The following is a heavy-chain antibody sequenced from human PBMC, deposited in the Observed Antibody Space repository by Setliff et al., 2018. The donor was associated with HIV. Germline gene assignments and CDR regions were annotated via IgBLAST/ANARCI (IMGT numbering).Heavy chain of an antibody. V-gene: IGHV3-66*02. CDR3: ARLRLYNSALDY. CDR1: GFTVSSNY. Sequence: GGSLRLSCAASGFTVSSNYMNWVRQAPGKGLEWVSTIYSDGSTYHADSVNGRFTLSRDISENALYLQIDSLRPEDTAVYYCARLRLYNSALDYWGQGTLVTVSS. J-gene: IGHJ4*02. D-gene: IGHD3-10*01. CDR2: IYSDGST.